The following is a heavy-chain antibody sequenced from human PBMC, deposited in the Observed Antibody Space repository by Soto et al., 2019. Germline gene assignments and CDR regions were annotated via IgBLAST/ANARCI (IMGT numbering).Heavy chain of an antibody. CDR1: GGTFSTYS. J-gene: IGHJ6*02. CDR3: ARDGVGALGYYGMDV. V-gene: IGHV1-69*01. D-gene: IGHD1-26*01. Sequence: QVQLVQSGAEVKKPGSSVRVSCKASGGTFSTYSITWVRQAPGQGLEWMGGIIPTFRTANYAQKFQGRVTITADESTSTATMELSSLRFEDTAVYYCARDGVGALGYYGMDVWGQGTTVTVSS. CDR2: IIPTFRTA.